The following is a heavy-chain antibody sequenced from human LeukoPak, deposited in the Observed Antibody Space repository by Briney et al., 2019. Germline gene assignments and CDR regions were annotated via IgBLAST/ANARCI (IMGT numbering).Heavy chain of an antibody. Sequence: ASVKVSCKASGYTFSNYGIARVQQAPGQGLEWMGWISAYNGNINYAQKLQGRVTMTTDTSTSTAYMELRSLRSDDTAVYYCARDGYFDYWGQGTLVTVSS. V-gene: IGHV1-18*01. CDR1: GYTFSNYG. CDR3: ARDGYFDY. J-gene: IGHJ4*02. CDR2: ISAYNGNI.